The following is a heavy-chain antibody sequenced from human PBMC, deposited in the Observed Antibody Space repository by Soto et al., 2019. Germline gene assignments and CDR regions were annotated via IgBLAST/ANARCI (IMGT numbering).Heavy chain of an antibody. CDR2: IYYSGST. D-gene: IGHD5-12*01. V-gene: IGHV4-59*01. Sequence: QVQLQESGPGLVKPSETLSLTCSVSGGSISSYYWSWIWQPPGKGLEWIGYIYYSGSTNYNPSLKNRHTXXVDTPKNQFSLKLTSVTAADTAVYYCARGDYQFDYWGQGTLVTVSS. CDR3: ARGDYQFDY. CDR1: GGSISSYY. J-gene: IGHJ4*02.